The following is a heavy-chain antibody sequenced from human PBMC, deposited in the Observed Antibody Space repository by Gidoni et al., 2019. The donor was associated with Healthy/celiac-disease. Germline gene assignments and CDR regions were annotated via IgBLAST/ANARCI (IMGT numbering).Heavy chain of an antibody. D-gene: IGHD3-22*01. CDR3: ARSDSSGYCIDY. Sequence: EVQLVESGGGLVKPGGSLRLSCAAYGFTFSSYSMNWVRQAPGKGLEWVSSISSSSSYIYYAGSVKGRFTISRDNAKNSLYLQMNSLRAEDTAVYYCARSDSSGYCIDYWGQGTLVTVSS. V-gene: IGHV3-21*01. J-gene: IGHJ4*02. CDR1: GFTFSSYS. CDR2: ISSSSSYI.